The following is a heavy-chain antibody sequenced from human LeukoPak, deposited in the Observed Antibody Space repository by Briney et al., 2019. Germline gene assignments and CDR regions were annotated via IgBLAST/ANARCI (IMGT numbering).Heavy chain of an antibody. J-gene: IGHJ6*03. Sequence: SETLSLTCTVSGGSISSYYWSWIRQPAGKGLEWIGRIYTSGSTNYNPSLKSRVTMSVDTSKNQFSLKLSSVTAADTAVYYCARAIKYYYGSGSRNYYYYMDVWGKGTTVTISS. D-gene: IGHD3-10*01. CDR1: GGSISSYY. CDR3: ARAIKYYYGSGSRNYYYYMDV. V-gene: IGHV4-4*07. CDR2: IYTSGST.